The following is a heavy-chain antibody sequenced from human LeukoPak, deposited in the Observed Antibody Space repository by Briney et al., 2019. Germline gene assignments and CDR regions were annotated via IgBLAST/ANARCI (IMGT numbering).Heavy chain of an antibody. CDR2: IYYSRST. V-gene: IGHV4-59*01. J-gene: IGHJ6*03. CDR3: ARALTTYGCMDV. D-gene: IGHD4-17*01. Sequence: SETLSLTCTVSGGSISSYYWSWIRQPPGKGLEWIGYIYYSRSTNYNPSLKSRVTISVDTSKNQFSLKLSSVTAADTAVYYCARALTTYGCMDVWGKGTTVTVSS. CDR1: GGSISSYY.